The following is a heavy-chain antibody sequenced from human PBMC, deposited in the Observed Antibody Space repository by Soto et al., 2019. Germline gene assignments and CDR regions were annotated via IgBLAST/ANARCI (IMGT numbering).Heavy chain of an antibody. J-gene: IGHJ3*02. CDR1: GGSISSYY. D-gene: IGHD3-16*02. CDR2: IYYSGST. V-gene: IGHV4-59*08. CDR3: ARLYGLDAFDI. Sequence: SETLSLTCTVSGGSISSYYWSWIRQPPGKGLEWIGYIYYSGSTNYNPSLKSRVTISVDTSKNQFSLKLSSVTAADTAVYYCARLYGLDAFDIWGQGTMVIVSS.